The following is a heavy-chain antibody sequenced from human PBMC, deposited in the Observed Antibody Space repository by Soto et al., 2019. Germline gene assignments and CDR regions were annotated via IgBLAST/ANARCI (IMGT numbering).Heavy chain of an antibody. CDR2: IYYSGST. CDR3: ARVGEGYYGSGSSVDY. D-gene: IGHD3-10*01. V-gene: IGHV4-59*01. Sequence: SETLSLTCTVSGGSISSYYWSWIRQPPGKGLEWIGYIYYSGSTNYNPSLKSRVTISVDTSKNQFSLKLSSVTAADTAVYYCARVGEGYYGSGSSVDYWGQGTLVTVSS. CDR1: GGSISSYY. J-gene: IGHJ4*02.